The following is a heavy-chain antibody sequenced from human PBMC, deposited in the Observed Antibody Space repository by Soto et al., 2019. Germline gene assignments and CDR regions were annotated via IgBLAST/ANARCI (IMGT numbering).Heavy chain of an antibody. J-gene: IGHJ4*02. CDR1: GYIFTTYG. CDR3: ARGRDGDY. V-gene: IGHV1-18*01. D-gene: IGHD6-6*01. Sequence: QVHLVQSGAEVKKPGASVKVSCKGSGYIFTTYGITWVRQAPGQGLEWMGWISAHNGNTNYAQKPQGRVTVTRDTSTSTAYMELRNLRSDDTAVYYCARGRDGDYWGQGVLVTVSS. CDR2: ISAHNGNT.